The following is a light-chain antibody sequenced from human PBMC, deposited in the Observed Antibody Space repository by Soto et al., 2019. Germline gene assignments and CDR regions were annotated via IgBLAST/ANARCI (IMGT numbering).Light chain of an antibody. V-gene: IGKV3-11*01. Sequence: EIALTQSPATLSLSPGESATLSCRASQSIGSDLAWYQQQRGQAPRLLIYDASNRAPGIPARFGGSGSGTDFTLTISSLEPEDFAVYHCQQYHDWPLTFGGGTKVDIK. CDR3: QQYHDWPLT. CDR2: DAS. J-gene: IGKJ4*01. CDR1: QSIGSD.